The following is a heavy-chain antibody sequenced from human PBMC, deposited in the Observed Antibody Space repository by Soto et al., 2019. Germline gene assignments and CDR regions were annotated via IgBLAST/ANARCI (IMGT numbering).Heavy chain of an antibody. D-gene: IGHD3-16*01. V-gene: IGHV3-23*01. CDR2: VTGRASST. J-gene: IGHJ3*02. CDR3: AKNLPSKKKQSIWADAFHR. Sequence: EVRLLESGGGVVQPGGSLRLSCFASGFTFPNYAMSWVRQAPGKGLEWGSVVTGRASSTYYADSVEGRFTISRDNSRNTLFLQMNRLGAEDTAVYYCAKNLPSKKKQSIWADAFHRWGQGTMLTVSS. CDR1: GFTFPNYA.